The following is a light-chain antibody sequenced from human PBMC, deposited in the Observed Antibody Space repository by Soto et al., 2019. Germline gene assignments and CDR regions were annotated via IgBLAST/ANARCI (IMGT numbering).Light chain of an antibody. CDR3: QQYNSYPIT. Sequence: DMQMTQSPSSLSASIGDRVTITCLASQSISSWLAWYQQKPGKAPKLLIYKASSLESGVPSRFSGSGSGTEFTLTISSLQPDDFATYYCQQYNSYPITFGQGTRLEIK. CDR1: QSISSW. J-gene: IGKJ5*01. CDR2: KAS. V-gene: IGKV1-5*03.